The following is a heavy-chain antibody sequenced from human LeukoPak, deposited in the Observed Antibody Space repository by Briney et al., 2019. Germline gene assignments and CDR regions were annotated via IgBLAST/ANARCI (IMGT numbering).Heavy chain of an antibody. Sequence: ASVKVSCKASGYTFTGYYMHWVRQAPGQGLEWMGWINPNSGGTNYAQKFQGRVTMTRDTSISTAYMELSRLRSDDTAVYYCARVQERPYYDFWCGYYYFDYWGQGTLVTVSS. V-gene: IGHV1-2*02. D-gene: IGHD3-3*01. J-gene: IGHJ4*02. CDR3: ARVQERPYYDFWCGYYYFDY. CDR2: INPNSGGT. CDR1: GYTFTGYY.